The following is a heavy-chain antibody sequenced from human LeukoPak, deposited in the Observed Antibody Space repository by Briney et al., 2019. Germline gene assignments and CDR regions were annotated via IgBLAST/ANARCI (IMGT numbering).Heavy chain of an antibody. V-gene: IGHV3-49*04. CDR2: IRSKAYGGTT. CDR3: TRDISFLEWSLDFDY. Sequence: GGSLRLSCTASGFTFGDYAMSWVRQAPGKGLEWVGFIRSKAYGGTTEYAASVKGRFTISRDDSKSIAYLQMNSLKTEDTAVYYCTRDISFLEWSLDFDYWGQGTLVTVSS. D-gene: IGHD3-3*01. CDR1: GFTFGDYA. J-gene: IGHJ4*02.